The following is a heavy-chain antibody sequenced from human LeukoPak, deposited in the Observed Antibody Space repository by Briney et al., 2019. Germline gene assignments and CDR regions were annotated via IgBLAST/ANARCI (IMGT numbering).Heavy chain of an antibody. CDR3: ARDTADILTGYYSSPHKSNWFDP. CDR1: GYTFTSYG. V-gene: IGHV1-18*04. J-gene: IGHJ5*02. Sequence: ASVKVSCKASGYTFTSYGISLVRQAPGQGLEWMGWISAYNGNTNYAQKLQGRVTMTTDTSTSTAYMELRSLRSDDTAVYYCARDTADILTGYYSSPHKSNWFDPWGQGTLVTVSS. D-gene: IGHD3-9*01. CDR2: ISAYNGNT.